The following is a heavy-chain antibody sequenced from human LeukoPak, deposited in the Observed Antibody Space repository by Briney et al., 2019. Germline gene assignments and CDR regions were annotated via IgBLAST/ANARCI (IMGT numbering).Heavy chain of an antibody. Sequence: SQTLSLTCTVSGGSISSGGYYWSWIRQHPGKGLEWIGYIYYSGSTYYNPSLKSRVTISVDTSKNQFSLKLSSVTAADTAVYYCARGVRITMVRGVPFNYGMDVWGKGTTVTVSS. D-gene: IGHD3-10*01. CDR1: GGSISSGGYY. CDR2: IYYSGST. CDR3: ARGVRITMVRGVPFNYGMDV. V-gene: IGHV4-31*03. J-gene: IGHJ6*04.